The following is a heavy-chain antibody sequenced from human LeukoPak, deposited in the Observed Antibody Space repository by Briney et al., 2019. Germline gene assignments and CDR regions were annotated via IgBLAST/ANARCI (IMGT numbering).Heavy chain of an antibody. D-gene: IGHD3-22*01. Sequence: SVKVSCKASGGTFSSYAISWVRQAPGQGLEWMGGIIPIFGTANYAQKFQGRVTITADESTSTAYMELSSLRAEDTAVYYCAREVDYYDSSGSDYFDYWGQGTLVTVSS. CDR2: IIPIFGTA. V-gene: IGHV1-69*13. CDR3: AREVDYYDSSGSDYFDY. CDR1: GGTFSSYA. J-gene: IGHJ4*02.